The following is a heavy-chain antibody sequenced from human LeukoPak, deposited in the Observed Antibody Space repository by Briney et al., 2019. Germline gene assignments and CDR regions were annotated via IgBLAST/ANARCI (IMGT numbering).Heavy chain of an antibody. CDR1: GFTFSSYD. J-gene: IGHJ6*03. Sequence: PGGSLGLSCAASGFTFSSYDMTWVRQTPGKGLEWVALISRSGGTTYYADSVKGRFTISRDNSKNTLYLQMNSLRAEDTAEYYCAKRGGTESFYYYYYMDVWGKGTTVTVSS. CDR2: ISRSGGTT. V-gene: IGHV3-23*01. CDR3: AKRGGTESFYYYYYMDV. D-gene: IGHD2-15*01.